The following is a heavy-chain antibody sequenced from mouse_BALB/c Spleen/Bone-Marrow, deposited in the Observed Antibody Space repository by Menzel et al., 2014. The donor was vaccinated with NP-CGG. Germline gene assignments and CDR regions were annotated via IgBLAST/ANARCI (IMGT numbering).Heavy chain of an antibody. CDR1: GYAFTYYL. Sequence: VQLQQSGAEQVRPGTSVKVSCKAAGYAFTYYLIDWIKQRPGQRPGQGLEWIGVINPGTGGTNYNEKFKGRATLTADNSSSTAYMQLSSLTSDDSAVYFCARRPWFAYWGQGTLVTVPA. CDR3: ARRPWFAY. CDR2: INPGTGGT. V-gene: IGHV1-54*01. J-gene: IGHJ3*01.